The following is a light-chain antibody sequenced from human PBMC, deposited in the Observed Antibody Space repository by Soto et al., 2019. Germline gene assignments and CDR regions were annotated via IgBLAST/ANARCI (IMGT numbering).Light chain of an antibody. V-gene: IGLV1-40*01. CDR1: SSNIGAGYD. J-gene: IGLJ2*01. CDR3: QSYDSSLSGYVE. Sequence: QPVLTQPPSVSGAPGQRVTISCTGSSSNIGAGYDVHWYQQLPGTAPKLLIYGNNNRPSGVPDRFSGSKSGTSASLAITGLQAEDEADYYCQSYDSSLSGYVEFGGGTKVTVL. CDR2: GNN.